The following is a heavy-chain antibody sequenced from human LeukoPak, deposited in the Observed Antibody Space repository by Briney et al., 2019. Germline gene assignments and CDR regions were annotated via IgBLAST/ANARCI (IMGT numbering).Heavy chain of an antibody. D-gene: IGHD2-2*01. CDR1: GDSISSGSYY. Sequence: SQTLSLTCTVSGDSISSGSYYWSWIRQPAGKGLEWIGRIYTSGSTNYNPSLKSRVTISVDTSKNQFSLKLSSVTAADTAVYYCARDAPPQYCSSTSCYEHYYYYYMDVWGKGTTVTVSS. J-gene: IGHJ6*03. V-gene: IGHV4-61*02. CDR2: IYTSGST. CDR3: ARDAPPQYCSSTSCYEHYYYYYMDV.